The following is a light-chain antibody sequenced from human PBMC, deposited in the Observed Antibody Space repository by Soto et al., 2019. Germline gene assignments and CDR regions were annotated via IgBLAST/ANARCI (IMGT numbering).Light chain of an antibody. V-gene: IGKV1-6*01. CDR2: GAT. CDR3: LQDYNYPRT. CDR1: QDIRTE. Sequence: ALQMTQSPSSLSASVGDRVTITCRASQDIRTELGWYQQKPGKAPKLLIYGATTLQSGVPSRFSGSVSGTDFTLTISGLQPEEFATYYCLQDYNYPRTFGQGTKVEVK. J-gene: IGKJ1*01.